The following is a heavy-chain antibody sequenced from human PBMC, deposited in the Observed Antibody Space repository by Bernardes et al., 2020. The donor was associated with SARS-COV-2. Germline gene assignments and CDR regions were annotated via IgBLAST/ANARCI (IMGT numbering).Heavy chain of an antibody. J-gene: IGHJ6*02. D-gene: IGHD3-10*01. Sequence: GSLRLSCAASGFTFSSYAMSWVRQAPGKGLEWVSAISGSGGSTYYADSVKGRFTISRDNSKNTLYLQMNSLRAEDTAVYYCAKDKRNYYGSGFLLFNDGMDVWGQGTTVTVSS. CDR2: ISGSGGST. V-gene: IGHV3-23*01. CDR1: GFTFSSYA. CDR3: AKDKRNYYGSGFLLFNDGMDV.